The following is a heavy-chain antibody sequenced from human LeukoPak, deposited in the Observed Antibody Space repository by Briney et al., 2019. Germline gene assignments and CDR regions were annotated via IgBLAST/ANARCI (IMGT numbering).Heavy chain of an antibody. CDR1: GGSISSYY. Sequence: SETLSLTCTVSGGSISSYYWSWIRQPPGKGLEWIGYIYYSGSTNYNPSLKSRVTISVDTSKNQFSLKLSSVTAADTAVYYCARGAADLYGSGSYYPLLDAFDIWGQGTMVTVSS. CDR3: ARGAADLYGSGSYYPLLDAFDI. CDR2: IYYSGST. D-gene: IGHD3-10*01. J-gene: IGHJ3*02. V-gene: IGHV4-59*01.